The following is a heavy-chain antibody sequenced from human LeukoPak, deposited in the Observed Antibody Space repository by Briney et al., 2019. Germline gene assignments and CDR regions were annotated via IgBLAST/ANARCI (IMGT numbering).Heavy chain of an antibody. J-gene: IGHJ6*02. CDR2: ISSSSNTI. V-gene: IGHV3-48*02. D-gene: IGHD3-22*01. CDR1: GFTFSTYS. Sequence: PGGSLRLSCAASGFTFSTYSMNWVRQAPGKGLEWVAYISSSSNTIYYADSVKGRFTISRDNAKNSLYLQMNSLRDEDTAVYYCARRYYYDSSGSYGMDVWGQGTTVTVSS. CDR3: ARRYYYDSSGSYGMDV.